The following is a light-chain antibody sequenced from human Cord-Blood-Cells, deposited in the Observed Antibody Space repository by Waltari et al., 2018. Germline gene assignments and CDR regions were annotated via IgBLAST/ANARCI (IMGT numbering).Light chain of an antibody. J-gene: IGLJ3*02. CDR3: SSYTSSSTWV. CDR2: DVS. V-gene: IGLV2-14*03. CDR1: RSEAGGSQY. Sequence: HSALTQPASASGSAGQSTHKSGNLTRSEAGGSQYVSWYQQHPVKAPELMISDVSNRPSGVSNRFSGSKSGNTASLTISGLQAEDEADYYCSSYTSSSTWVFGGGTKLTVL.